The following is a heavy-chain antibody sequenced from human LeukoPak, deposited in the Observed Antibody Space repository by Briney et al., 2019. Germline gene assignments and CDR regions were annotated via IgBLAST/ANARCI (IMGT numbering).Heavy chain of an antibody. V-gene: IGHV3-21*01. CDR3: ARGYDVPRNWFDP. D-gene: IGHD1-1*01. Sequence: GGSLRLSCAASGFTFSSYSMNWVRQAPGQGLEGVSSISSSSSYIYYADSVKGRFTISRDNAKNSLYLQMNSLRAEDTAVYYCARGYDVPRNWFDPWGQGTLVTVSS. J-gene: IGHJ5*02. CDR1: GFTFSSYS. CDR2: ISSSSSYI.